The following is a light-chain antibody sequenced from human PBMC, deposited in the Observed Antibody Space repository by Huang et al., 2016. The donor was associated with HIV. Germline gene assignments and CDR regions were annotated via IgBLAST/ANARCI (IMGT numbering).Light chain of an antibody. CDR2: DAS. Sequence: EIVLTQSPATLSFFPGQRVSLSCRASQNINTHLAWYQQRPGQPPRLLIYDASSRVPGVAARFSGSGSGTDFTLTISSLESEDFATYYRQQRVNGLTFGGGTKV. V-gene: IGKV3-11*01. CDR3: QQRVNGLT. J-gene: IGKJ4*01. CDR1: QNINTH.